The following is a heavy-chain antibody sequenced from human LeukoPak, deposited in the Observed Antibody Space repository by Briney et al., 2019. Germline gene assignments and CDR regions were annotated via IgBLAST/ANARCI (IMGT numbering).Heavy chain of an antibody. CDR2: ISSSGSTI. V-gene: IGHV3-48*03. CDR1: GFPFSSYG. D-gene: IGHD6-13*01. Sequence: GGSLRLSCAASGFPFSSYGLNWVRQAPGKGLEWVSYISSSGSTIYYADSVKGRFTISRDNAKNSLYLQMNSLRAEDTAVYYCASTGNSWYFFDYWGQGTLVTVSS. J-gene: IGHJ4*02. CDR3: ASTGNSWYFFDY.